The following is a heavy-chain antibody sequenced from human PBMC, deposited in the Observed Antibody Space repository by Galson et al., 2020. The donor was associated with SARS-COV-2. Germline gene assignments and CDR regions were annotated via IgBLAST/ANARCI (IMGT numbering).Heavy chain of an antibody. CDR3: ARGGPNGYLPH. CDR1: GFSFTAYW. CDR2: IKQDGSEK. J-gene: IGHJ4*02. V-gene: IGHV3-7*01. Sequence: GGSLRLSCAASGFSFTAYWLSWVRQAPGKGLEWVANIKQDGSEKNYVDSVKGRFTISRDNAYNSLYLQLNSLRAEDTAVYYCARGGPNGYLPHWGQGTLVTVSS. D-gene: IGHD5-18*01.